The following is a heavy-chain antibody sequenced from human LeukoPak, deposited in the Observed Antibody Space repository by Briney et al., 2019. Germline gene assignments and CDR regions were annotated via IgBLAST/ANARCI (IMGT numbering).Heavy chain of an antibody. D-gene: IGHD4-11*01. CDR2: IIPIFGIA. V-gene: IGHV1-69*04. J-gene: IGHJ5*02. CDR3: AREADYPNWFDP. CDR1: GGTFSSYA. Sequence: ASVKVSCKASGGTFSSYAISWVRQAPGQGLEWMGRIIPIFGIANYAQKFQGRVTITANKSTSTAYMELSSLRSEDTAVYYCAREADYPNWFDPWGLGTLVTVSS.